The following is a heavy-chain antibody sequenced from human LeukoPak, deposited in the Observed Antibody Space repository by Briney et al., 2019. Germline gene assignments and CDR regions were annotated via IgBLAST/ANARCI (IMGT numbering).Heavy chain of an antibody. Sequence: ASVKVSCKASGYTFTSYSISWVRQAPGQGLEWMGWISAYNGNTTYAQKVKGRVTMTTDTYTSTAYMELRSLKSDDTAVYYCARASYCSDGSCYSDYWGQGTLVTVSS. J-gene: IGHJ4*02. CDR2: ISAYNGNT. CDR1: GYTFTSYS. D-gene: IGHD2-15*01. CDR3: ARASYCSDGSCYSDY. V-gene: IGHV1-18*01.